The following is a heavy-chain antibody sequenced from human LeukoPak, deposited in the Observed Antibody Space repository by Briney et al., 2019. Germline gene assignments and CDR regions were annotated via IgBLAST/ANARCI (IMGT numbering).Heavy chain of an antibody. CDR3: ARVQGGGFRTADS. CDR2: ISHSGVTT. J-gene: IGHJ4*02. V-gene: IGHV3-23*01. CDR1: GFTFSSYA. D-gene: IGHD1-14*01. Sequence: GGSLRLSCAASGFTFSSYAMNWVRQAPGKGLEWVSAISHSGVTTYYADSVKGRFSISRDNSKNTLFLQMNSLRGEDTAMYYCARVQGGGFRTADSWGQGTLVTVSS.